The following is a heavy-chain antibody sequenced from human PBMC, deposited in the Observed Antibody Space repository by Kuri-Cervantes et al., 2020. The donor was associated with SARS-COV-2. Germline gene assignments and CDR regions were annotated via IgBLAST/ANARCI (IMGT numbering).Heavy chain of an antibody. V-gene: IGHV1-2*02. D-gene: IGHD2-2*01. CDR1: GYTFTGYY. CDR3: ARDGYCSSTSCPYYGMDV. J-gene: IGHJ6*01. CDR2: INPNSGGT. Sequence: ASVKVSCKASGYTFTGYYMHWVRQAPGQGLEWMGWINPNSGGTNYAQKFQGRVTITRDTSISTAYMGLSRLRSDDTAVYYCARDGYCSSTSCPYYGMDVWGQGTTVTVDS.